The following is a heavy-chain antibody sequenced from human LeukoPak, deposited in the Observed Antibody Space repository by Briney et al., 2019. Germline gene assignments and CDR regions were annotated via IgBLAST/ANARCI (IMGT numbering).Heavy chain of an antibody. CDR1: GFTFSSYA. J-gene: IGHJ4*02. Sequence: GGALRLSCAASGFTFSSYAMSGVRQAPGKGLEWVSAISGSGGSTYYADSVKGRFTISRDNSKHTLYLQMNSLRAEDTAVYYCAKDVRARRRPGTFDYWGQGTLVTVSS. CDR3: AKDVRARRRPGTFDY. V-gene: IGHV3-23*01. CDR2: ISGSGGST. D-gene: IGHD1-14*01.